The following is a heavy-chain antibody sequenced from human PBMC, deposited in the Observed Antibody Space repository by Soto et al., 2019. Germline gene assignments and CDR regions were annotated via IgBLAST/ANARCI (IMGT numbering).Heavy chain of an antibody. J-gene: IGHJ4*02. CDR3: ARTRLDYSNYFDY. CDR1: GFTFSSYA. Sequence: GGSLRLSCAASGFTFSSYAMHWVRQAPGKGLEWVAVISYDGSNKYYADSVKGRFTISRDNSKNTLYLQMNSLRAEDTAVYYCARTRLDYSNYFDYWGQGTLVTVSS. CDR2: ISYDGSNK. D-gene: IGHD4-4*01. V-gene: IGHV3-30-3*01.